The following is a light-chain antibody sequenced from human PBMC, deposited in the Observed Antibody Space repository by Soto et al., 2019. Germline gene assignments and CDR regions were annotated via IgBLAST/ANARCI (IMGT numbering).Light chain of an antibody. CDR1: SSNIGSNY. J-gene: IGLJ2*01. Sequence: QSVLTQPPSASGTPGQRVTISCSGSSSNIGSNYVYWYQQLPGTAPKLLIYRNNQRPSGVPDRFSGSRSGTSASLAISGRRAEVEADYYCAAWVDSLSAVVFGGGTKLTVL. V-gene: IGLV1-47*01. CDR2: RNN. CDR3: AAWVDSLSAVV.